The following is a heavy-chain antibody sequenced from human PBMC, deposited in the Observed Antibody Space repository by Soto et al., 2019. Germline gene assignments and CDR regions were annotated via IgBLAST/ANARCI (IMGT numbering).Heavy chain of an antibody. V-gene: IGHV3-48*02. J-gene: IGHJ4*02. CDR1: GFTVSSYS. CDR2: ISSSSSTI. Sequence: EVQLVASGVGLVQPGGSLRLSCAASGFTVSSYSMNWVRQAPGKGLEWVSYISSSSSTIYYADSVKGRFTISRDDDKNSLYLQISSLTDKDTAVYYCAIDPGNYGDYGLDYWGKGTLVNVAS. D-gene: IGHD4-17*01. CDR3: AIDPGNYGDYGLDY.